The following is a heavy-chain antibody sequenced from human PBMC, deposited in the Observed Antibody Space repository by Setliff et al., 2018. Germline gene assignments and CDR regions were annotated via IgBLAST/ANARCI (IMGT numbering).Heavy chain of an antibody. J-gene: IGHJ4*02. CDR2: INPSGGST. V-gene: IGHV1-46*01. Sequence: ASVKVSCKTSGYTLISYYMHWVRQAPGQGLEWMGIINPSGGSTSYAQKFQGRVTMTRDTSKNQFSLKLSSVTAADTAVYYCARGGTYRYFDYWGQGTLVTVSS. CDR1: GYTLISYY. CDR3: ARGGTYRYFDY.